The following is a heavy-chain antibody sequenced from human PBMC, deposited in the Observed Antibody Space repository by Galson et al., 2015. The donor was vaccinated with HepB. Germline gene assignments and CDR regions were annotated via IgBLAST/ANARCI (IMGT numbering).Heavy chain of an antibody. V-gene: IGHV3-66*01. Sequence: SLRLSCAASGFTVSNNYMSWVRQAPGKGLEWVSVIYSGGSTYYADSVKGRFTISRDNSENTLYLQMNSLRPEDAAVYHCAKCSSSSNYYYGMDVGGKGTPVPVSS. CDR3: AKCSSSSNYYYGMDV. D-gene: IGHD6-6*01. CDR2: IYSGGST. J-gene: IGHJ6*04. CDR1: GFTVSNNY.